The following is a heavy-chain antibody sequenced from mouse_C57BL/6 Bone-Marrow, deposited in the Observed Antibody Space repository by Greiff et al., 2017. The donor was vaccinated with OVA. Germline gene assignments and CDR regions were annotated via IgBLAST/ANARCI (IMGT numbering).Heavy chain of an antibody. D-gene: IGHD1-1*01. CDR3: AREGYYGSRDAMDD. Sequence: QVQLQQPGAELVKPGASVKMSCKASGYTFTSYWITWVKQRPGQGLEWIGDIYPGSGSTNYNEKFKSKATLTVDTSSSTAYMQLSSLTSEDSAVYYCAREGYYGSRDAMDDWGQGTSVTVSS. J-gene: IGHJ4*01. V-gene: IGHV1-55*01. CDR2: IYPGSGST. CDR1: GYTFTSYW.